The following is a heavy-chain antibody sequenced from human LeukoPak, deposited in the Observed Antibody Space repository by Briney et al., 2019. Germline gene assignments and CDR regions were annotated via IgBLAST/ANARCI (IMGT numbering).Heavy chain of an antibody. V-gene: IGHV4-30-4*08. CDR2: IYYSGST. CDR1: GGSISSGDYY. J-gene: IGHJ4*02. D-gene: IGHD5-18*01. Sequence: SETLSLTCTVSGGSISSGDYYWSWIRQPPGKGLEWIGYIYYSGSTYYNPSLKSRVTISVDTSKNQFSLKLSSVTAADTAVYYCARVGSSDTAMAQFDYWGQGTLVTVSS. CDR3: ARVGSSDTAMAQFDY.